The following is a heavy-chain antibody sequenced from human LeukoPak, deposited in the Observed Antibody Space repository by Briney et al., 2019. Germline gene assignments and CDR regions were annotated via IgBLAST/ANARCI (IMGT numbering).Heavy chain of an antibody. CDR1: GFTFSNAW. J-gene: IGHJ4*02. Sequence: TGGSLRLSCAASGFTFSNAWMSWVRQAPGKGLEWVGRIKSKTDGGTTDYAAPVKGRFTISRDDSKNTLYLQMNSLKTEDTAVYYCTTGGGPGGYYDSSGPGGYWGQGTLVTVSS. V-gene: IGHV3-15*01. D-gene: IGHD3-22*01. CDR2: IKSKTDGGTT. CDR3: TTGGGPGGYYDSSGPGGY.